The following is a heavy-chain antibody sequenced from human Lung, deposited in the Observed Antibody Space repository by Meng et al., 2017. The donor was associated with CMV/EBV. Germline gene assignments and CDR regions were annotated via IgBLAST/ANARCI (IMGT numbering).Heavy chain of an antibody. D-gene: IGHD6-13*01. CDR3: ARDLGYSSPWYFQYYFDC. CDR2: INPMVNTT. Sequence: ASVKVSXKASGYTFTNYYIHWVRQAPGQGLEWMGRINPMVNTTTYAQKFQGRVTMTRDTSTSTAYMELSSLRSDDTSLYCCARDLGYSSPWYFQYYFDCWGQGTMVTVSS. J-gene: IGHJ4*02. CDR1: GYTFTNYY. V-gene: IGHV1-46*01.